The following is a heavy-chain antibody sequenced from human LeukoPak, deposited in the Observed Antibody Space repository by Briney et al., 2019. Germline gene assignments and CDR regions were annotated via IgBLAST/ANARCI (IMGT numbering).Heavy chain of an antibody. D-gene: IGHD2-15*01. J-gene: IGHJ5*02. Sequence: SETLSLTCAVYGGSFSGYYWSWIRQPPGKGLEWIGEINHSGSTNYNPSLKSRVTTSVDTSKNQFSLKLSSVTAADTAVYYCARGPIVVVVAATANWFDPWGQGTLVTVSS. V-gene: IGHV4-34*01. CDR2: INHSGST. CDR3: ARGPIVVVVAATANWFDP. CDR1: GGSFSGYY.